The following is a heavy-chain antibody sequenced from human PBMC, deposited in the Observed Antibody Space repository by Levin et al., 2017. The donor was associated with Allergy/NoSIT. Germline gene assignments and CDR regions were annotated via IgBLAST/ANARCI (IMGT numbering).Heavy chain of an antibody. D-gene: IGHD5-18*01. V-gene: IGHV3-7*01. CDR3: SRDWHSYGFVADY. Sequence: GESLKISCAASGFTFSSYWMSWVRQAPGKGLEWVANIKQDGSEKYYVDSVKGRFTISRDNAKNLVYLQMSSLRAEDTAVYYCSRDWHSYGFVADYWGHGALVTVSS. CDR2: IKQDGSEK. J-gene: IGHJ4*01. CDR1: GFTFSSYW.